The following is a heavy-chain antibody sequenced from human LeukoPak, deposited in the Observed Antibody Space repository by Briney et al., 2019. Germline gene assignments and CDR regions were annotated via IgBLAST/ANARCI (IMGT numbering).Heavy chain of an antibody. CDR1: GYTLTELS. J-gene: IGHJ4*02. V-gene: IGHV1-24*01. CDR3: ARPYYYDSSGYSSYFDY. D-gene: IGHD3-22*01. CDR2: FGPEDGET. Sequence: ASVKVSCKVSGYTLTELSMHWVRQAPGKGLEWMGGFGPEDGETIYAQKFQGRVTMTEDTSTDTAYMELSSLRSEDTAVYYCARPYYYDSSGYSSYFDYWGQGTLVTVSS.